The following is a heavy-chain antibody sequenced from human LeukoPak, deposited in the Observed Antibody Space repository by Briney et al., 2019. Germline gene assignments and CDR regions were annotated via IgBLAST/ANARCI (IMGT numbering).Heavy chain of an antibody. D-gene: IGHD3-3*01. J-gene: IGHJ4*02. CDR3: VRGADMNYNFENSFYFDS. Sequence: GGSLRLSCAVSGFTMKNFGMHWVRQAPGKGMEGVAVIWYDGSQRHYIDSVTGRFAVSRETSMNPLSLEMNGLRVEDTAVYYCVRGADMNYNFENSFYFDSWGQGALVIVSS. CDR1: GFTMKNFG. CDR2: IWYDGSQR. V-gene: IGHV3-33*01.